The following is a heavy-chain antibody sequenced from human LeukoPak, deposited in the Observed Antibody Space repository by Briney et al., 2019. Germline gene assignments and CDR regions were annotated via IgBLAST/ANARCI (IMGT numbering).Heavy chain of an antibody. CDR1: GFTFGDYA. CDR3: TRLAGDPLLWFGQYYYYYMDV. Sequence: GGSLRLSCTASGFTFGDYAMIWVRQAPGKGLDWVGFIRSKAYGGTTEYAASVKGRFTISRDDSKSIAYLQMNSLKTEDTAVYYCTRLAGDPLLWFGQYYYYYMDVWGKGTTVTISS. D-gene: IGHD3-10*01. V-gene: IGHV3-49*04. J-gene: IGHJ6*03. CDR2: IRSKAYGGTT.